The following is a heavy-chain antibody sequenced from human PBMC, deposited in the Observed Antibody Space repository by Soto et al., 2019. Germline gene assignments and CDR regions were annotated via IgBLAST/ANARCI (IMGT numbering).Heavy chain of an antibody. V-gene: IGHV1-46*01. J-gene: IGHJ6*02. Sequence: ASVKVSCKASGYTFTSYYMHWVRQAPGQGLEWMGIINPSGGSTSYAQKFQGRVTMTRDTSTSTAYMELSSLRSEDTAVYYCARGGADGFGELLYYYYGMDVWGQGTTVTVSS. CDR2: INPSGGST. CDR3: ARGGADGFGELLYYYYGMDV. CDR1: GYTFTSYY. D-gene: IGHD3-10*01.